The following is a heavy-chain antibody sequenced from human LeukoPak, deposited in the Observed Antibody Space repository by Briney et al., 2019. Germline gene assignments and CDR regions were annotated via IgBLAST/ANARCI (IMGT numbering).Heavy chain of an antibody. CDR1: GGSISSYY. CDR2: IYYNGNT. Sequence: PSETLSLTCTVSGGSISSYYGSWIRQPPGKGLEWIGYIYYNGNTNYIPSLKSRVTISVDTSKNQFSLRLSSVTAADTAVYYCARNGNWNYVDYWGQGTLATVSS. CDR3: ARNGNWNYVDY. V-gene: IGHV4-59*08. D-gene: IGHD1-1*01. J-gene: IGHJ4*02.